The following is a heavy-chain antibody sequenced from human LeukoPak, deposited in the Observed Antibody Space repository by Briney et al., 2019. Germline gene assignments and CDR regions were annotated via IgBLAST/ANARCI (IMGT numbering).Heavy chain of an antibody. CDR2: ISYDGSNK. D-gene: IGHD6-13*01. CDR1: GFNFNVFD. V-gene: IGHV3-30-3*01. Sequence: PGGSLRLSCAASGFNFNVFDMTWVRQAPGKGLEWVAVISYDGSNKYYADSVKGRFTISRDNSKNTLYLQMNSLRAEDTAVYYCARDITGYSSSHDNHWGQGTLVTVSS. CDR3: ARDITGYSSSHDNH. J-gene: IGHJ4*02.